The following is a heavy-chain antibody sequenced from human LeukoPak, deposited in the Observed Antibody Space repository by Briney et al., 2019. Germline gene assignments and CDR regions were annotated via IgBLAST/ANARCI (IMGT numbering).Heavy chain of an antibody. D-gene: IGHD5-18*01. CDR1: GYTLTELS. CDR2: FDPEDGET. CDR3: ATAKWDTAMDNFDY. Sequence: ASVKDSCKVSGYTLTELSMHWVRQAPGKGLEWMGGFDPEDGETIYAQKFQGRVTMTEDTSTDTAYMELSSLRSEDTAVYYCATAKWDTAMDNFDYWGQGTLVTVSS. J-gene: IGHJ4*02. V-gene: IGHV1-24*01.